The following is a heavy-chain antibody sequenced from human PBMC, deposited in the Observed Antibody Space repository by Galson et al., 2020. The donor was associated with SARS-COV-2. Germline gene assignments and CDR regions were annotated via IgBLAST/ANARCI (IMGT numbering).Heavy chain of an antibody. CDR1: GYSVSTTNY. CDR2: VYPSGTT. CDR3: ARQGVNMIVLVTGPGGYVEL. D-gene: IGHD3-22*01. V-gene: IGHV4-38-2*02. J-gene: IGHJ2*01. Sequence: SETLSLTCTVSGYSVSTTNYWGWVRQPPGRGLEWIGSVYPSGTTYYNPSLKSRVTISVDTSKNQFSLRLDSVTAADTALYYCARQGVNMIVLVTGPGGYVELWGRGTLDTVAS.